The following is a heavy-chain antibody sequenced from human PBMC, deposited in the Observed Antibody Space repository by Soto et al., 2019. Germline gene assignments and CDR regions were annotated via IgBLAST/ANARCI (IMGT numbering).Heavy chain of an antibody. CDR2: IYYSGST. Sequence: SETLSFTCTFSGGSISIGAYYWSWIRQHPGEGLEWIGYIYYSGSTYYNPSLKSRVTISVDTSKNQFSLKLSSVTAADTAVYYCARGAGDYYYDSSGYYRFDYWGQGTLVTVSS. J-gene: IGHJ4*02. V-gene: IGHV4-31*03. D-gene: IGHD3-22*01. CDR1: GGSISIGAYY. CDR3: ARGAGDYYYDSSGYYRFDY.